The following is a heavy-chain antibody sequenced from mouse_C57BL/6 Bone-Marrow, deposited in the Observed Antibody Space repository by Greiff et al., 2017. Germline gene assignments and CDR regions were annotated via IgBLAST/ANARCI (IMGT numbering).Heavy chain of an antibody. CDR1: GFNIKDYY. J-gene: IGHJ2*01. CDR3: TRSLIYYGTNY. CDR2: IDPEDGET. D-gene: IGHD1-1*01. Sequence: EVQLQQSGAELVKPGASVKLSCTASGFNIKDYYIHWVKQRTEQGLEWIGRIDPEDGETKYAPKFQDKATITADPSSNTAYLQLSSLTSEDTAVYDCTRSLIYYGTNYWGQGTTLTVSS. V-gene: IGHV14-2*01.